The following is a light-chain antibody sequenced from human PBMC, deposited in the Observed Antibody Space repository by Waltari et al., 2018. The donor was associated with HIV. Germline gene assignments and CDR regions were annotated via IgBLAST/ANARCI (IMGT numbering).Light chain of an antibody. V-gene: IGLV1-47*02. CDR1: RSNIGNND. CDR2: GNK. CDR3: TGWDDGHDGL. Sequence: QSVLTQPPSASGTPGQRVTISCSGSRSNIGNNDVYWFQHLPEAAPRLLIVGNKPRPSGVLVLFSGSSSATSAPLAISGRESGNEGDYSSTGWDDGHDGLFGGVPTLTV. J-gene: IGLJ2*01.